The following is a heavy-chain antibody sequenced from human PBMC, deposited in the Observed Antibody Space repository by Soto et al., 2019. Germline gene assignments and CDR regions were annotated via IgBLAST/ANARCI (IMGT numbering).Heavy chain of an antibody. D-gene: IGHD3-10*01. V-gene: IGHV4-30-2*01. CDR2: IYHSGST. CDR1: GGSISSGGYS. Sequence: LSLTCAVSGGSISSGGYSWSWIRQPPGKGLEWIGYIYHSGSTYYNPSLKSRVTISVDRSKNQFSLKLSSVTAADTAVYYCARGNSTMVRGVIVPYFDYWGQGTLVTVSS. J-gene: IGHJ4*02. CDR3: ARGNSTMVRGVIVPYFDY.